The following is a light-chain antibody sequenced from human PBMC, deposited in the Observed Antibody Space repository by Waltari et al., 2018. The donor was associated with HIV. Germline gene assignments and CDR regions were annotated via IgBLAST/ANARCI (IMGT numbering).Light chain of an antibody. CDR1: SSDVGGSNY. CDR3: CSYAGSYTYV. J-gene: IGLJ1*01. V-gene: IGLV2-11*01. Sequence: QSALTQHRSVYGSPAQSVTISCTATSSDVGGSNYVSWYQHHPGTAPRLIIYDANRRPSGVPGRFSGSKSGNTASLTISGLQAEDEADYYCCSYAGSYTYVFGTGTEVTVL. CDR2: DAN.